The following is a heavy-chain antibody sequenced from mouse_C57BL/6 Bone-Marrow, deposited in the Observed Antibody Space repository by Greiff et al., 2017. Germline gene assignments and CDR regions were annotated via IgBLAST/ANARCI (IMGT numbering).Heavy chain of an antibody. D-gene: IGHD2-3*01. Sequence: VQLQQSGAELVRPGASVKLSCTASGVNSKDDDIHWVKQRTGQGLEWIGGSDPEIGDNEDASKFQGKATITSDTSSKTAYLQLSSLTSEDTAVYYCSSFDGNYFDFWGQGTPLTVAS. CDR1: GVNSKDDD. CDR3: SSFDGNYFDF. V-gene: IGHV14-4*01. CDR2: SDPEIGDN. J-gene: IGHJ2*01.